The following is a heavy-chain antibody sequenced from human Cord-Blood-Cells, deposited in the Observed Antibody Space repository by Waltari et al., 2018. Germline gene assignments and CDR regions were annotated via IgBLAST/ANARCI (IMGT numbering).Heavy chain of an antibody. J-gene: IGHJ4*02. CDR1: GFTVSRNY. CDR3: ARDLSN. CDR2: IYGGGST. Sequence: EVQLVESGGGLIQPGGSLRLSCAAPGFTVSRNYMSWARQAPGKGLEWVSVIYGGGSTYYADTVTGRFTISRDNSKNTLYLQMNSLRAEDTAVYYCARDLSNWGQGTLVTVSS. V-gene: IGHV3-53*01.